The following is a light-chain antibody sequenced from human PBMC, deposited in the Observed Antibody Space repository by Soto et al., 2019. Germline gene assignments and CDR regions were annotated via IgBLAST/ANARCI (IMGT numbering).Light chain of an antibody. Sequence: QSVLTQPPSASGTPGQRVTISCSGSSSNIGSNTVNWYQQLPGTAPKLLIYSNNQRPSGVPDRFSGSKSGTSASLAISGLQSEDEADYYSAAWDDSLNGYVFRTGTKLTVL. CDR2: SNN. CDR3: AAWDDSLNGYV. CDR1: SSNIGSNT. V-gene: IGLV1-44*01. J-gene: IGLJ1*01.